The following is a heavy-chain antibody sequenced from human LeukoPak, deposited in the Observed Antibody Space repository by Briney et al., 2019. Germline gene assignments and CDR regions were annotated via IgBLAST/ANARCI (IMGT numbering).Heavy chain of an antibody. D-gene: IGHD3-10*01. J-gene: IGHJ5*02. CDR3: AKRYSDGGFDP. CDR2: ISSSSSYI. Sequence: GGSLRLSCAASGFTFSSYSMNWVRQAPGKGLEWVSSISSSSSYIYYADSVKGRFTFSRDNSKNTLYLQMNDLTIEDTAIYYCAKRYSDGGFDPWGQGTLVTVSS. V-gene: IGHV3-21*04. CDR1: GFTFSSYS.